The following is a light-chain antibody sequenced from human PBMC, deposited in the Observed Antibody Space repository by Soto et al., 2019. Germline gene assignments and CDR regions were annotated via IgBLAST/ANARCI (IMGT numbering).Light chain of an antibody. Sequence: QSVLTQPPSVSAAPGQTVTISCSGSGSNIGSNSVSWYQQVPGTAPKLLLYDNNKRPSGIPDRFFDSKSGTSATLGIAGLQTADEADYYCGTWESYLSVGVFGGGTKLTVL. CDR2: DNN. J-gene: IGLJ2*01. CDR3: GTWESYLSVGV. V-gene: IGLV1-51*01. CDR1: GSNIGSNS.